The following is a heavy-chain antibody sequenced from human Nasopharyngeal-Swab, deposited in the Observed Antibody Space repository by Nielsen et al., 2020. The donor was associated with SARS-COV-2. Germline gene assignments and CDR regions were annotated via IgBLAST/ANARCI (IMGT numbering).Heavy chain of an antibody. CDR1: GYTFINHD. D-gene: IGHD3-10*01. Sequence: VKVSCKASGYTFINHDVNWVRQSTGQGLEWMGWMSPNSGNTGYAQKFQGRVTMTRNTSTSTAYLELSSLRSEDTAVYYCARGGSSLGANLEDPWGQGTLVIVSS. V-gene: IGHV1-8*01. CDR3: ARGGSSLGANLEDP. J-gene: IGHJ5*02. CDR2: MSPNSGNT.